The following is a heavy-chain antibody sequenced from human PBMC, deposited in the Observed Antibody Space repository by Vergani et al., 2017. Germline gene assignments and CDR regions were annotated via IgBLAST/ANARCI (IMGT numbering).Heavy chain of an antibody. CDR3: ARRYYWKDV. CDR2: ISSSSSTI. J-gene: IGHJ6*04. Sequence: EVQLVESGGGLVQPGGSLRLSCAASGSTFSSYSMNWVRQAPGKGLEWVSYISSSSSTISLGASVKGRLTISRENAKNSLYLQMNSLRAEDTAVHYCARRYYWKDVWGKGSTVTVSS. CDR1: GSTFSSYS. V-gene: IGHV3-48*01.